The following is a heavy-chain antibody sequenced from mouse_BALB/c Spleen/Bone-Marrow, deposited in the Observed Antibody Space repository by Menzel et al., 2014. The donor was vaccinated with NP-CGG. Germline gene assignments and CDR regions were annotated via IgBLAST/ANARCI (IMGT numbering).Heavy chain of an antibody. J-gene: IGHJ2*01. CDR1: GFNIKDTY. V-gene: IGHV14-3*02. CDR3: VRYYYGSSLFDY. Sequence: VQLQQSGAELVKPGASVKLSCTASGFNIKDTYMHWVKQRPEQGLEWIGRIDPANGNTKYDPKFQGKATITADTSSNPAYLQRSSLTSEDTAVYYCVRYYYGSSLFDYWGQGTTLTVSS. CDR2: IDPANGNT. D-gene: IGHD1-1*01.